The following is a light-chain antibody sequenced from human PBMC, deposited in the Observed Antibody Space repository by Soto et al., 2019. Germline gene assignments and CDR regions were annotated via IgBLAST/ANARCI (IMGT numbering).Light chain of an antibody. CDR1: SSDVGAYNF. CDR2: DVS. J-gene: IGLJ3*02. CDR3: CSYAGSYTWV. Sequence: QSALTQLRAVSGSPGQSVTISCTGTSSDVGAYNFVSWYQQHPGKAPKLMIYDVSERPSGVPGRLSGSKSGNTASLTISGLQAEDDADYYCCSYAGSYTWVFGGGTKVTVL. V-gene: IGLV2-11*01.